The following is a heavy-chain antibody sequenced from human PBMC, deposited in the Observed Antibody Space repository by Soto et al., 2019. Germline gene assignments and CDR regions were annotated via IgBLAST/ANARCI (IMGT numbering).Heavy chain of an antibody. CDR3: ARGQGATINRQRVGIGY. V-gene: IGHV4-34*01. CDR1: GGSFSGYY. J-gene: IGHJ4*02. D-gene: IGHD5-12*01. Sequence: QVQLQQWGAGLLKPSETLSLTCAVYGGSFSGYYWSWIRQPPGKGLEWIGEINHSGSTNYNPSLKSQVTISVDTSKNQFSLKLSSVTAADTAVYYCARGQGATINRQRVGIGYWGQGTLVTVSS. CDR2: INHSGST.